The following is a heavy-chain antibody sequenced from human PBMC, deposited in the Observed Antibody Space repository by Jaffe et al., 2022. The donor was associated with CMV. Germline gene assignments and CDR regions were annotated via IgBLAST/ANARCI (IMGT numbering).Heavy chain of an antibody. V-gene: IGHV3-23*04. Sequence: EVQLVESGGGLVQPGGSLRLSCAASGFTFSSYAMSWVRQAPGKGLEWVSVISGSGGSTYYADSVKGRFTISRDNSKNTVYLQMNSLRAEDTAVYYCAKVRDSSGWSFDYWGQGTLVTVSS. CDR3: AKVRDSSGWSFDY. J-gene: IGHJ4*02. CDR1: GFTFSSYA. D-gene: IGHD6-19*01. CDR2: ISGSGGST.